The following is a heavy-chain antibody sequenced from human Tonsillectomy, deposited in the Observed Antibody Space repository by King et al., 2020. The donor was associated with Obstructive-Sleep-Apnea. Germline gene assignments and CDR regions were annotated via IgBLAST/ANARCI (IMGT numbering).Heavy chain of an antibody. CDR1: GYTFPSYG. CDR2: ISAYTGNT. Sequence: VQLVESGAEVKKPGASVKVSCKASGYTFPSYGISWVRQAPGQGLEWRGWISAYTGNTNYAQKLQGRVTMTTETSTSTAYMELRSLRSDDTAVYYCARPTVAGNSGLDYWGQGTLVTVSS. CDR3: ARPTVAGNSGLDY. V-gene: IGHV1-18*01. J-gene: IGHJ4*02. D-gene: IGHD6-19*01.